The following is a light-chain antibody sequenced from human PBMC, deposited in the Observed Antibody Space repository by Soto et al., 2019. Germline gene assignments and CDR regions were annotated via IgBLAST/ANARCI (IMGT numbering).Light chain of an antibody. CDR2: TAS. Sequence: EVVLAQSPGTLSVSPGERVTLSCRASQSVGSNFAWYQQKPGQAPSLLIYTASTRATGVPARFSGSGSGTEFTLTISGLQSEDFAVYYCQQYENWPRTFGQGTKVDIK. V-gene: IGKV3-15*01. CDR3: QQYENWPRT. J-gene: IGKJ1*01. CDR1: QSVGSN.